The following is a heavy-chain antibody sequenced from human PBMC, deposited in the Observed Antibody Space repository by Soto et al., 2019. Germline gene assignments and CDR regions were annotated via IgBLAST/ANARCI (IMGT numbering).Heavy chain of an antibody. V-gene: IGHV3-23*01. J-gene: IGHJ4*02. CDR1: GFTFSSFA. Sequence: HPGGSLRLSCAASGFTFSSFAMSWVRQAPGKGLEWVSAIGGSGGSTYYADSVKGRFTISRDNSKNTLYLQMNSLRAEDTAIYYCAKDSNQKWLVRPYYFDYWGQGTLVTSPQ. CDR3: AKDSNQKWLVRPYYFDY. D-gene: IGHD6-19*01. CDR2: IGGSGGST.